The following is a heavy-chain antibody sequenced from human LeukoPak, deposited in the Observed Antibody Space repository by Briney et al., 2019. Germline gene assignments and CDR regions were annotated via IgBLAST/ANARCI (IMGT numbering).Heavy chain of an antibody. J-gene: IGHJ4*02. CDR2: VSSDGTT. V-gene: IGHV4-59*08. CDR3: ARLDCTGDGCYNH. CDR1: GDSVTSYY. D-gene: IGHD2-8*02. Sequence: PSETLSLTCSVSGDSVTSYYWSWIRQPPGKGLEWIGYVSSDGTTNYTPSLRSQVIMSVDTAKNHISLSLTSLTAADTAIYYCARLDCTGDGCYNHWGRGTLVTVSS.